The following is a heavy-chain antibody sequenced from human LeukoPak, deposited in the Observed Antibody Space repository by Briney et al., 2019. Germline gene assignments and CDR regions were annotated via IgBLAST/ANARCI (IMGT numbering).Heavy chain of an antibody. D-gene: IGHD6-13*01. Sequence: SETLSLTCTGSGGSISRYYLSWIRQPPGKGLEWIGYIYYSGSTNYNPSLKSRVTISVDTSKNQFSLKLSSVTAADTAVYYCVNTGLREQLVDWYFDLWGRGTLVTVSS. CDR3: VNTGLREQLVDWYFDL. V-gene: IGHV4-59*08. CDR1: GGSISRYY. J-gene: IGHJ2*01. CDR2: IYYSGST.